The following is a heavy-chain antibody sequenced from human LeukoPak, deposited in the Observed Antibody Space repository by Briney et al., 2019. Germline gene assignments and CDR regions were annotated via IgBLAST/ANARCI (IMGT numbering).Heavy chain of an antibody. CDR2: ISSSGSTV. CDR1: GFTFSSYE. Sequence: PGGSLRLSCAASGFTFSSYEMNWVRQAPGKGLEWVSYISSSGSTVYYADSVKGRFTISRDNAKNSLYLQMNSLRAEDTAVYYCARDRSGYTFDDWGQGTLVTISS. CDR3: ARDRSGYTFDD. V-gene: IGHV3-48*03. D-gene: IGHD5-18*01. J-gene: IGHJ4*02.